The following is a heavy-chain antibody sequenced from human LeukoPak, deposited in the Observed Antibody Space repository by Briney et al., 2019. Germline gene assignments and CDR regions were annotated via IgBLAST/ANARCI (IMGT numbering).Heavy chain of an antibody. D-gene: IGHD6-13*01. CDR1: GGSISSYY. Sequence: SETLSLTCTVSGGSISSYYWSWIRQPPGKGLEWIGYIYYSGSTNYNPSLKSRVTISVDTSKNQFSLKLSSVTAADTAVYYCARGGSSSWPGFDYWGQGTLVTVSS. J-gene: IGHJ4*02. V-gene: IGHV4-59*01. CDR2: IYYSGST. CDR3: ARGGSSSWPGFDY.